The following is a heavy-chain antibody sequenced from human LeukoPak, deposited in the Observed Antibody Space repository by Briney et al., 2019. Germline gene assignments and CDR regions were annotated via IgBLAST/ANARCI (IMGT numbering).Heavy chain of an antibody. Sequence: GGSLRLSCAAPGFTVSSNYMSWVRQAPGKGLEWVSVIYSGGSTYYADSVKGRFTISRHNSKNTLYLQMNSLRAEDTAVYYCARGRPYDSSGYYWDYWGQGTLVTVSS. CDR2: IYSGGST. CDR3: ARGRPYDSSGYYWDY. J-gene: IGHJ4*02. V-gene: IGHV3-53*04. CDR1: GFTVSSNY. D-gene: IGHD3-22*01.